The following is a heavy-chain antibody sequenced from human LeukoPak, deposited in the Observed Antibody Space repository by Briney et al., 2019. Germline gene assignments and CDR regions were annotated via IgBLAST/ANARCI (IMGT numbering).Heavy chain of an antibody. D-gene: IGHD3-10*01. Sequence: PGGSLRLSCAASGFTLSSYAMSWVRQAPGKGLEWVSAISVSGNTYHADSVKGRFTISRDSSKNTLYLQMNRLRAEDTAVYYCARESGITMLRGAHTPWGQGTLVTVSS. J-gene: IGHJ5*02. CDR1: GFTLSSYA. V-gene: IGHV3-23*01. CDR3: ARESGITMLRGAHTP. CDR2: ISVSGNT.